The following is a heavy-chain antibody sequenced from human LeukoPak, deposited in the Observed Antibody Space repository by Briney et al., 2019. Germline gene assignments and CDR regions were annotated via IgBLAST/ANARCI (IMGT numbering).Heavy chain of an antibody. D-gene: IGHD6-19*01. CDR1: GYTLTELS. V-gene: IGHV1-24*01. CDR3: ATTGEQWLAPSKNWFDP. J-gene: IGHJ5*02. CDR2: FDPEDGET. Sequence: ASVKASCKVSGYTLTELSMHWVRQAPGKGLEWMGGFDPEDGETIYAQKFQGRVTMTEDTSTDIAYMELSSLRSEDTAVYYCATTGEQWLAPSKNWFDPWGQGTLVTVSS.